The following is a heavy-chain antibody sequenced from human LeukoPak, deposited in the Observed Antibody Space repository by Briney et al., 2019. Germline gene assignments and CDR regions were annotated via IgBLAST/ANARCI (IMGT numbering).Heavy chain of an antibody. CDR3: ARHFGLYDYVWGSYRYGGFDY. V-gene: IGHV4-39*01. Sequence: PSETLSLTCTVSGDSISSTSYYWGFIRQPPGKGLEWIGSIYYSGSTYYSPSLRSRVTISVDTSKNRFSLKLNSVTAADTAVYYCARHFGLYDYVWGSYRYGGFDYWGQGTLVTVSS. J-gene: IGHJ4*02. CDR1: GDSISSTSYY. D-gene: IGHD3-16*02. CDR2: IYYSGST.